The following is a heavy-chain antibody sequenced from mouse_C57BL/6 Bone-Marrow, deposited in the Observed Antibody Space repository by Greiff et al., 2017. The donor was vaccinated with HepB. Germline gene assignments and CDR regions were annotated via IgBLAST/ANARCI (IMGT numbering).Heavy chain of an antibody. V-gene: IGHV1-81*01. CDR3: AGGSAY. CDR1: GYTFTSYG. CDR2: IYPRSGNT. Sequence: VKLQESGAELARPGASVKLSCKASGYTFTSYGISWVKQRTGQGLEWIGEIYPRSGNTYYNEKFKGKATLTADKSSSTAYMELRSLTSEDSAVYFCAGGSAYWGQGTLVTVSA. J-gene: IGHJ3*01.